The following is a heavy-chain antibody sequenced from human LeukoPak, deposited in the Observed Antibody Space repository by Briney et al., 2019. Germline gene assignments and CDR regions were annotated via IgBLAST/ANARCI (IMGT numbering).Heavy chain of an antibody. Sequence: GGSLRLSCEASGFNFSSYDMHWVRQAPGKGLEWVAFIRHDASNKYYADSVKGRFTISRDNSQSTLYVQMNSLRDEDTAVYYCAKAVRRSSSWNDYWGQGTLVTVSS. CDR2: IRHDASNK. CDR3: AKAVRRSSSWNDY. CDR1: GFNFSSYD. V-gene: IGHV3-30*02. D-gene: IGHD6-13*01. J-gene: IGHJ4*02.